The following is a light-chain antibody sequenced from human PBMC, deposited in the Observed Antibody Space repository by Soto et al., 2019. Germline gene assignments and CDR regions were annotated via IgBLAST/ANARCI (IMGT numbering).Light chain of an antibody. J-gene: IGKJ1*01. Sequence: AIQLTQSPSSLSASVGDRLTITFRASQAIRTALGWYQQKPGKVPKLLIYAASTLQSGVPSRFSGSGSGTDFTLTISSLQPEDFATYYCLLDFRYFWAFGQGTKVDI. V-gene: IGKV1-6*01. CDR3: LLDFRYFWA. CDR1: QAIRTA. CDR2: AAS.